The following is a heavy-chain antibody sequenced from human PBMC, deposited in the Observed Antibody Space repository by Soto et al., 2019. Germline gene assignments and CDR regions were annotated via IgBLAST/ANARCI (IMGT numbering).Heavy chain of an antibody. J-gene: IGHJ6*02. V-gene: IGHV4-31*03. CDR3: ARDRIRGASYYYYGMDV. CDR1: GGSISSGGYY. Sequence: TLSLTCTVSGGSISSGGYYWSWIRQHPGKGLEWIGYIYYSGSTYYNPSLKSRVTISVDTSKNQFSLKLSSVTAADTAVYYCARDRIRGASYYYYGMDVWGQGTTVTVSS. CDR2: IYYSGST. D-gene: IGHD1-26*01.